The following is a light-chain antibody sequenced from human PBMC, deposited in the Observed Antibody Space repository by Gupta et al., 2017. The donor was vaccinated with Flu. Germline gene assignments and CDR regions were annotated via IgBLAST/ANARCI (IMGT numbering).Light chain of an antibody. Sequence: VTLGQPASISCRSSQGLVYSDGNTYLHWFQQRPGQSPRRLIYQVSYRDSGVPDRFSASGSGTDFTLKSSRVEAEDVGIYFCSQGEDWHWAFGQGTTVEIK. V-gene: IGKV2-30*01. CDR3: SQGEDWHWA. CDR2: QVS. J-gene: IGKJ1*01. CDR1: QGLVYSDGNTY.